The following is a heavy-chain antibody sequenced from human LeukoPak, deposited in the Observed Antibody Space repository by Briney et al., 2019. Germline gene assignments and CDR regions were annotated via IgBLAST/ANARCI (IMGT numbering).Heavy chain of an antibody. V-gene: IGHV4-34*01. Sequence: SETLSLMCSVYGGSFSDYFWSWIRQPPGKGMEWIGEIDDGGNTNYNPSLMSRVIVAMEKSKKQFSRVMRSVTAADTAVYYCARFSRITWGDWGDAFDVWGQGATVIVSS. CDR1: GGSFSDYF. D-gene: IGHD2-21*02. CDR3: ARFSRITWGDWGDAFDV. CDR2: IDDGGNT. J-gene: IGHJ3*01.